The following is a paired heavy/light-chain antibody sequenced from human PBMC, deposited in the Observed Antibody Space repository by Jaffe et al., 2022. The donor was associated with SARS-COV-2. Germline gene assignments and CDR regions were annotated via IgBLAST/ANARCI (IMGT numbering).Light chain of an antibody. J-gene: IGKJ1*01. CDR2: GAS. Sequence: EIVMTQSPATLSVSPGERATLYCRASQSVSSNVDWYQQKPGQSPRLLIRGASTRATGIPARFSGSGSGTEFTLTISSLQSEDFAVYYCHHYNNWPRTFGRGTKVEI. CDR1: QSVSSN. V-gene: IGKV3-15*01. CDR3: HHYNNWPRT.
Heavy chain of an antibody. Sequence: EVQLVESGGGLVQPGGSLRLSCAASGFTSGNYWMTWVRQAPGKGLEWVASIKEDGSEKYYVDSVKGRFTISRDNAKNSLYLQVDSLRAEDTAVYFCVSGRDTHGYWGQGTVVTVSS. V-gene: IGHV3-7*01. CDR3: VSGRDTHGY. CDR1: GFTSGNYW. J-gene: IGHJ4*02. CDR2: IKEDGSEK.